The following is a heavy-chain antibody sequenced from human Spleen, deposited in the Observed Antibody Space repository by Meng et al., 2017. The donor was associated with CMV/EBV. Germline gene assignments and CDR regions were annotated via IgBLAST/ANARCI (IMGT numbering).Heavy chain of an antibody. CDR3: AKGTGSGSSNWFDP. CDR2: IRYDGSNK. J-gene: IGHJ5*02. V-gene: IGHV3-30*02. Sequence: GGSLRLSCAASGFTFSSYGMHWVRQAPGKGLEWVAFIRYDGSNKYYADSVKGRFTISRDNSKNTLYLQMNSLRAEDTAVYYCAKGTGSGSSNWFDPWGQGTLVTVSS. D-gene: IGHD1-26*01. CDR1: GFTFSSYG.